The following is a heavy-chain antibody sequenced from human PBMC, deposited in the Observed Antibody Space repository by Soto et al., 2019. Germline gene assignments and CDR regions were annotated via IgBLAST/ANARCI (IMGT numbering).Heavy chain of an antibody. Sequence: QVQLVESGGGAVQPGRSLRLSCAASGFTFSSYAMHWVRQAPGKGLEWVAAISYDGSNKYYADSVKGRFTISRDNSKSTLYLHMTSLRSEDTVVYYWARVIRSDYYSYGMDVWGQGTTVTV. V-gene: IGHV3-30-3*01. CDR1: GFTFSSYA. CDR3: ARVIRSDYYSYGMDV. J-gene: IGHJ6*02. CDR2: ISYDGSNK.